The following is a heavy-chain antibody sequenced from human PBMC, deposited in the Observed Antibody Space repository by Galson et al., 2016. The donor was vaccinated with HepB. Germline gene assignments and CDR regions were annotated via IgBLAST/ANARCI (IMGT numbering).Heavy chain of an antibody. D-gene: IGHD1-26*01. Sequence: SLRLSCAASGFTFSSYAMSWVRQAPGKGLEWVSSISGDGGTTYYSDSVKGRFTISRDNSKNTLYLQMNSLRPEDTAVHYCARSKGCYYYAMDVWGQGTTVTVSS. CDR3: ARSKGCYYYAMDV. CDR1: GFTFSSYA. CDR2: ISGDGGTT. J-gene: IGHJ6*02. V-gene: IGHV3-23*01.